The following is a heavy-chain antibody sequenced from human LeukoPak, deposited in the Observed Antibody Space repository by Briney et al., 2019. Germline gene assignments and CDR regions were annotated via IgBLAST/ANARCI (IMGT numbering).Heavy chain of an antibody. J-gene: IGHJ6*04. Sequence: GGSVRLSWAASGFTFSSYSMNWVRQAPGKGLEWVSYISSSGGTIYYADSVKGRFTISRDNAKNSLYLQMNSLRAEDTAVYYCAELGITMIGGVWGKGTTVTISS. CDR3: AELGITMIGGV. CDR2: ISSSGGTI. V-gene: IGHV3-48*04. D-gene: IGHD3-10*02. CDR1: GFTFSSYS.